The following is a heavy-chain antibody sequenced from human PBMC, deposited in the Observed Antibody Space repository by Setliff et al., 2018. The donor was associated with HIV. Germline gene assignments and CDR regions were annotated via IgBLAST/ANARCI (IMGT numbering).Heavy chain of an antibody. J-gene: IGHJ6*01. Sequence: SETLSLTCTVSGGSISSDYWSWIRQPAGKGLEWIGRLHLSGDTNYNPSLKSRVTMTIDTSKNQFSLKLSSVTAADTAGDYCARDNSYYYGSGSHYWYGMDVWGQGTTVTVSS. V-gene: IGHV4-4*07. CDR3: ARDNSYYYGSGSHYWYGMDV. D-gene: IGHD3-10*01. CDR1: GGSISSDY. CDR2: LHLSGDT.